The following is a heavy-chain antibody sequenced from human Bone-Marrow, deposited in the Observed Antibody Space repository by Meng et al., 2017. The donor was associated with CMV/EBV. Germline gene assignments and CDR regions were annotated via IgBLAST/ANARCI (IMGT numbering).Heavy chain of an antibody. CDR3: ARESVRRISVVTAGYFDY. D-gene: IGHD2-21*02. CDR2: IKQDGAEK. V-gene: IGHV3-7*01. J-gene: IGHJ4*02. Sequence: GGSLRLSCAASGLTFSAYWMSWVRQTPGRGLEWVANIKQDGAEKFYVDSVKGRFTIFRDNAKNSVYLQMNSLRVEDTAVYYCARESVRRISVVTAGYFDYWGQRALVTVSS. CDR1: GLTFSAYW.